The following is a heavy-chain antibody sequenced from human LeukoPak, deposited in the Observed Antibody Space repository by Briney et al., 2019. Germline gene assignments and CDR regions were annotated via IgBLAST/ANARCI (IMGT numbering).Heavy chain of an antibody. V-gene: IGHV3-30*04. J-gene: IGHJ4*02. D-gene: IGHD4-17*01. CDR2: ISYDGSNK. CDR1: GLIFSSYP. CDR3: ARGSSTTVTTLDY. Sequence: LAGGSLRLSCAASGLIFSSYPMAWVRQAPGKGLEWVALISYDGSNKYYADSEKGRFIISRDNSKNTLYLQMNSLRVEDTAVYYCARGSSTTVTTLDYWGQGTLVTVSS.